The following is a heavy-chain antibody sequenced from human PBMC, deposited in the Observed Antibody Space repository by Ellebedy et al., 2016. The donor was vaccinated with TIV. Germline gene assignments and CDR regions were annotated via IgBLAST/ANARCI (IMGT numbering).Heavy chain of an antibody. J-gene: IGHJ4*02. D-gene: IGHD1-26*01. Sequence: ASVKVSCXASGYTFTGYYMHWVRQAPGQGLEWMGWINPNSGGTNYAQKFQGWVTMTRDTSISTAYMELSRLRSDDTAVYYCAISLGYYFDYWGQGTLVTVSS. CDR2: INPNSGGT. CDR1: GYTFTGYY. V-gene: IGHV1-2*04. CDR3: AISLGYYFDY.